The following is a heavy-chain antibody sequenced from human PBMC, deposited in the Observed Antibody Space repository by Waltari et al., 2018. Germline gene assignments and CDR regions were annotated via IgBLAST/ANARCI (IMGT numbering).Heavy chain of an antibody. V-gene: IGHV3-53*01. CDR2: IYSTGGT. CDR1: GFPVSNNY. CDR3: ATRMVLAARN. J-gene: IGHJ4*02. D-gene: IGHD6-6*01. Sequence: EVQLVESGGGLIQPGGSLTLSCAASGFPVSNNYMSWVRRAPGKGVEWVSLIYSTGGTSYADSVKGRFTISRDNSKNTLYLQMNSLRVEDTAVYYCATRMVLAARNWGQGTLVTVSS.